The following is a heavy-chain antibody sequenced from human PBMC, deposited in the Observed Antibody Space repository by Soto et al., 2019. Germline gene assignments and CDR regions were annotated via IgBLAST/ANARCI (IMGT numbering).Heavy chain of an antibody. V-gene: IGHV2-5*02. CDR3: AHRLGGYTWNDGYFDY. J-gene: IGHJ4*02. Sequence: QITLKESGPTLVTPTQTLTLTCSFSGFSLTSRPMGVGWIRQPPGKALEWLAVIYWDDDKRYSPGLRSRLTITKDTSKKQVLLTLTNMDPMDTATYYCAHRLGGYTWNDGYFDYWGQGILVTVSS. CDR2: IYWDDDK. D-gene: IGHD1-20*01. CDR1: GFSLTSRPMG.